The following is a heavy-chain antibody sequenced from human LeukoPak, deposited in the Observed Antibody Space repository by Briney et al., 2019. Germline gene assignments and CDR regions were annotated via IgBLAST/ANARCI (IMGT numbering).Heavy chain of an antibody. V-gene: IGHV3-23*01. CDR1: GFSLRDYS. Sequence: GGSLRLSCAASGFSLRDYSMDWVRQAPGKGLEWVSGISTSGGSTDSADSVKGRFTISRDNSKNTLYLQMKSLRAEDTAVYYCAKDPTGYRYFDIWGQGTMVTVSS. CDR3: AKDPTGYRYFDI. D-gene: IGHD3-9*01. J-gene: IGHJ3*02. CDR2: ISTSGGST.